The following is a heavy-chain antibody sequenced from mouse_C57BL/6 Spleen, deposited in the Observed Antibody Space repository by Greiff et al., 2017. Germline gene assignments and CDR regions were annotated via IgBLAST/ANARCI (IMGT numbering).Heavy chain of an antibody. V-gene: IGHV1-18*01. CDR3: ARGIYYYGSSYVYYAMDY. Sequence: VQLQQSGPELVKPGASVKIPCKASGYTFTDYNMDWVKQSHGKSLEWIGDINPNNGGTIYNQKFKGKATLTVDKSSSTAYMELRSLTSEDTAVYYCARGIYYYGSSYVYYAMDYWGQGTSVTVSS. CDR2: INPNNGGT. D-gene: IGHD1-1*01. CDR1: GYTFTDYN. J-gene: IGHJ4*01.